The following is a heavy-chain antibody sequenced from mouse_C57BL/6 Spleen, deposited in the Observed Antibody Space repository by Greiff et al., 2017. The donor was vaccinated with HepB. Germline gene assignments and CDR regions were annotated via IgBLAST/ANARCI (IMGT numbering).Heavy chain of an antibody. CDR2: INPNNGGT. Sequence: EVQLQQSGPELVKPGASVKISCKASGYTFTDYYMNWVKQSHGKSLEWIGDINPNNGGTSYNQKFKGKATLTVDKSSSTAYMELRSLTSEDSAVYYCARSDDGYYGAYGGQGTLVTVSA. D-gene: IGHD2-3*01. CDR3: ARSDDGYYGAY. J-gene: IGHJ3*01. V-gene: IGHV1-26*01. CDR1: GYTFTDYY.